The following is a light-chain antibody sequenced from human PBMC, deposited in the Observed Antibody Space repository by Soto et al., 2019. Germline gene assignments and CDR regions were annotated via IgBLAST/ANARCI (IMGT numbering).Light chain of an antibody. V-gene: IGKV1-39*01. J-gene: IGKJ2*01. Sequence: DIQMTQSPSSLSASVGDRVTITCRASQSISSYLNWYQQKPGKAPKLLIYDASSLQSEVPSRFSGSGSGTDFTLTISSLQPEDFAPYYCQQSYSTPPSFGQGTKLEIK. CDR3: QQSYSTPPS. CDR2: DAS. CDR1: QSISSY.